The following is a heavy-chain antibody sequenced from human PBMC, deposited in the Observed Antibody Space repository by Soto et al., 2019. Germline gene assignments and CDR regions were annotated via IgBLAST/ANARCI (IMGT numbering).Heavy chain of an antibody. CDR2: LIPLFAPA. V-gene: IGHV1-69*06. CDR1: GITFSSYA. J-gene: IGHJ4*02. CDR3: AGGLAASGPYVDY. D-gene: IGHD6-13*01. Sequence: QVQLVQSGAEAKKPGSSVKVSCMASGITFSSYAFSWVRQAPGQGPEWMGGLIPLFAPANYTQKFQGRVTITADKSTSTVYMELTSLRSEDTDVYYCAGGLAASGPYVDYWGQGTLVSVSS.